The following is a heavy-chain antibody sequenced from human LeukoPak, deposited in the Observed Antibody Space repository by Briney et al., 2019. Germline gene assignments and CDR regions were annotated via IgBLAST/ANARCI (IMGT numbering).Heavy chain of an antibody. CDR1: GFTFSTYS. CDR3: AAVPAAMLLNWFDP. D-gene: IGHD2-2*01. CDR2: ISSNSTYI. V-gene: IGHV3-21*01. Sequence: GGSLRLSCAASGFTFSTYSMNWVRQAPGKGLEWVSPISSNSTYIYYADSVKGRFTISRDNAKNSLYLQMNSLRAEDTAVYYCAAVPAAMLLNWFDPWGQGTLVTVSS. J-gene: IGHJ5*02.